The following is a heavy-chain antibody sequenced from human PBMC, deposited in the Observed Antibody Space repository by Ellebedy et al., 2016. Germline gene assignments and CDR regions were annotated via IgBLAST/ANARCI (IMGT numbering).Heavy chain of an antibody. V-gene: IGHV1-18*01. D-gene: IGHD5-18*01. Sequence: ASVKVSXXASGYTFTSYGISWVRQAPGQGLEWMGWISAYNGNTNYAQKLQGRVTMTTDTSTSTAYMELRSLRSDDTAVYYCARDRIQLWPAGGARFDYWGQGTLVTVSS. J-gene: IGHJ4*02. CDR3: ARDRIQLWPAGGARFDY. CDR1: GYTFTSYG. CDR2: ISAYNGNT.